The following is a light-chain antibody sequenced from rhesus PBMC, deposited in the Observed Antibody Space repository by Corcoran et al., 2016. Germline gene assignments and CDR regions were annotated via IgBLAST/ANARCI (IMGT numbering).Light chain of an antibody. Sequence: DIQMTQSPSSLSASVGDRVTITCRASQGISNWLAWYQQKPGKAPKLLIYRASNLETGVPSRLSGSGSGTDFTLTISSLQPEDIATYYCQQPDNSPWTFGQGTKVEIK. CDR1: QGISNW. CDR3: QQPDNSPWT. V-gene: IGKV1-69*01. CDR2: RAS. J-gene: IGKJ1*01.